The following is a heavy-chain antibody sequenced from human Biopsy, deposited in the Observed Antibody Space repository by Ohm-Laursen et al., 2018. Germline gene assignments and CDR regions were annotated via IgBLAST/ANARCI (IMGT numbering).Heavy chain of an antibody. J-gene: IGHJ4*02. V-gene: IGHV1-24*01. CDR1: GYTLTELS. Sequence: SSVKVSCKVSGYTLTELSIHWVRQTGGNGLEWMGGFDREERKTVYAEKFQGRVTMTEDTSTDTVYMEVTSLGSDDTAVYYCATGPYYDTRFYYNVRPFDFWGQGTQVTVSS. D-gene: IGHD3-10*01. CDR2: FDREERKT. CDR3: ATGPYYDTRFYYNVRPFDF.